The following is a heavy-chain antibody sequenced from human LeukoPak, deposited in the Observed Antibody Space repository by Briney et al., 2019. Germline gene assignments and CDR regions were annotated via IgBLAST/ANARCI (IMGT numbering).Heavy chain of an antibody. D-gene: IGHD3-22*01. CDR2: IWYDGSNK. CDR1: GFTFSSYG. J-gene: IGHJ3*02. V-gene: IGHV3-33*01. Sequence: GRSLRLSCAASGFTFSSYGMHWVRQAPGKGLEWVAVIWYDGSNKNYADSVKGRFTISRDNSKNTLYLQMNSLRAEDTAVYYCARGYYDSSGYYPDAFDIWGQGTMVTVSS. CDR3: ARGYYDSSGYYPDAFDI.